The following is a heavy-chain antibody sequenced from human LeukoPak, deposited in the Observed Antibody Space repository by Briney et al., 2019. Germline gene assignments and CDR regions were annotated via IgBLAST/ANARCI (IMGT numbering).Heavy chain of an antibody. CDR2: LSNTGSDI. J-gene: IGHJ4*02. V-gene: IGHV3-11*01. D-gene: IGHD7-27*01. CDR3: ARGHWGLDC. CDR1: GFTLSNHY. Sequence: SGGSLRLSCTVSGFTLSNHYMTWIRQAPGKGLEYISYLSNTGSDILYADSVKGRFSISRDNAKNSLYLQMNSLRAEDTAVYYCARGHWGLDCWGQGTLVTVSS.